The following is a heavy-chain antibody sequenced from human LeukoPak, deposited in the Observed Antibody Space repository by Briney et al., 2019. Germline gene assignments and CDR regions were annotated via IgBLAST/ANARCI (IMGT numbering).Heavy chain of an antibody. V-gene: IGHV4-34*01. CDR1: GGSFSGYY. J-gene: IGHJ6*03. CDR3: ARYYYGSGSYSTYYYYYMDV. Sequence: SEILSLTCAVYGGSFSGYYWSWIRQPPGKGLEWIGEINHSGGTNYNPSLKSRVTISVDTSKNQFSLKLSSVTAADTAVYYCARYYYGSGSYSTYYYYYMDVWGKGTTVTISS. D-gene: IGHD3-10*01. CDR2: INHSGGT.